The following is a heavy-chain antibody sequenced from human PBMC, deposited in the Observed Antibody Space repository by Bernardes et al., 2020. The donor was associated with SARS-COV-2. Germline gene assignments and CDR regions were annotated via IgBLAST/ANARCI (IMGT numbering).Heavy chain of an antibody. CDR2: ISSSTSYI. CDR3: ARGAHHYYDSSGFMYSFDY. J-gene: IGHJ4*02. CDR1: GFTFSSYS. V-gene: IGHV3-21*01. Sequence: GGSLRLSCAASGFTFSSYSVNWVRQAPGKGLEWVSSISSSTSYIYYADSMKGRFTISRDNAKNSLYLQMNSLRAEDTAVYYCARGAHHYYDSSGFMYSFDYWGQGTLVTVSS. D-gene: IGHD3-22*01.